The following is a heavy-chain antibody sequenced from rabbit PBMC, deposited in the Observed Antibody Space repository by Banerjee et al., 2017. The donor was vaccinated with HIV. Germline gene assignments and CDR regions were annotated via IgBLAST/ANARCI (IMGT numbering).Heavy chain of an antibody. J-gene: IGHJ6*01. CDR2: IYAGTSSST. D-gene: IGHD3-3*01. CDR1: GFDFSSNA. V-gene: IGHV1S45*01. CDR3: ARGLVAGVLDL. Sequence: QEQLVESGGGLVKPEGSLTLTCKASGFDFSSNAMWWVRQAPGKGLESIACIYAGTSSSTWYASWAKGRFTISKTSSTTVTLQMTSLTAADTATYFCARGLVAGVLDLWGPGTLVTVS.